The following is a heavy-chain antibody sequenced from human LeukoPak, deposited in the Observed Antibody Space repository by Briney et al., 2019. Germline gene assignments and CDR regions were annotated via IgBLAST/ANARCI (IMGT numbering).Heavy chain of an antibody. CDR2: IYSSGST. CDR1: GGSISSFY. CDR3: ARDPGSYFEY. Sequence: PSETLSLTCTVSGGSISSFYGSWIRQPPGKGLEYIGYIYSSGSTNYNPSLKSRVTISLDTSKNQFSLKLNSVTATDTAVYFCARDPGSYFEYWGQGTLVTVSS. D-gene: IGHD3-10*01. V-gene: IGHV4-59*01. J-gene: IGHJ4*02.